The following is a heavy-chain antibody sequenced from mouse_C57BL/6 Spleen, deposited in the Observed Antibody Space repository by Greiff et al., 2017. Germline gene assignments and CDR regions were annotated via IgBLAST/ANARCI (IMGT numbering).Heavy chain of an antibody. CDR1: GYSITSGYY. J-gene: IGHJ1*03. D-gene: IGHD2-14*01. CDR2: ISYDGSN. Sequence: EVKLQESGPGLVKPSQSLSLTCSVTGYSITSGYYWNWIRQFPGNKLEWMGYISYDGSNNYNPSLKNRISITRDTSKNQFFLKLNSVTTEDTATYYCAREGVLHWYFDVWGTGTTVTVSS. CDR3: AREGVLHWYFDV. V-gene: IGHV3-6*01.